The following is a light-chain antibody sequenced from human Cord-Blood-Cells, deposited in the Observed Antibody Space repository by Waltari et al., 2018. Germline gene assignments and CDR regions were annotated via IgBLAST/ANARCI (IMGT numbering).Light chain of an antibody. J-gene: IGKJ2*03. V-gene: IGKV3-15*01. CDR1: QSVSSN. CDR2: GAS. CDR3: QQYNNWPPYS. Sequence: EIVMTQSPATLSVSPGERATLPCRASQSVSSNLPWYQQKPGQAPRLLIYGASTRATGIPARFSGSGYGTEFTLTISSLQSEDFAVYYCQQYNNWPPYSFGQGTKLEIK.